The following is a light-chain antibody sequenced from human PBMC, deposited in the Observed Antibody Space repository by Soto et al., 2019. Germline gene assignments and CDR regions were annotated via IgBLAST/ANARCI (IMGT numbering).Light chain of an antibody. V-gene: IGLV1-40*01. J-gene: IGLJ1*01. CDR3: QSYYSSLSGCYV. CDR2: GNS. CDR1: SSNIGAGYD. Sequence: QSVLAQPPSVSGAPGQRVTISCTGSSSNIGAGYDVHWYQQLPGTAPKLLIYGNSNRPSGVPDRFSGSKSGTSASLAITGLQADDEADYYCQSYYSSLSGCYVFGTGTKVTVL.